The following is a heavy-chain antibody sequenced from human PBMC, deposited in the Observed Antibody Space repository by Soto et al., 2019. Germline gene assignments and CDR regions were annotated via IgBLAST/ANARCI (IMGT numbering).Heavy chain of an antibody. J-gene: IGHJ4*02. CDR3: TRFYYGSGPSDY. V-gene: IGHV3-72*01. Sequence: GGSLRLSCAASGFSFSDHYMDWVRQAPGKGLEWVGRIRKKVNSYTTEYAASVKGRFTISRDDSKNSLSLQMNSLKTEDTAVYYCTRFYYGSGPSDYWGQGTLVTVSS. D-gene: IGHD3-10*01. CDR2: IRKKVNSYTT. CDR1: GFSFSDHY.